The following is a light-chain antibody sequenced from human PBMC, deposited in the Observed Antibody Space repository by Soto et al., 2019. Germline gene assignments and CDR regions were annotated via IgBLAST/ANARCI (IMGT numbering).Light chain of an antibody. CDR2: KAS. CDR3: QQHNSYSQT. V-gene: IGKV1-5*03. Sequence: DIQMTQSPSTLSASVGDRVTITCRASQSISSCLAWYQQKPGKAPKLLIYKASSLESGVPSRFSGSGSGTEFTLTISSLQPDDFANYYYQQHNSYSQTFGQGTKVEIK. CDR1: QSISSC. J-gene: IGKJ1*01.